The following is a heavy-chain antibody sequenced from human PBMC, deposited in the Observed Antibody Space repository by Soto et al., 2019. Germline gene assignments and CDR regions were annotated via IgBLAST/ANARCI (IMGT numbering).Heavy chain of an antibody. CDR1: GGCISGYF. J-gene: IGHJ6*02. CDR2: INHSGSA. D-gene: IGHD3-3*01. CDR3: ARDLYTIPLSGMDV. V-gene: IGHV4-34*01. Sequence: PSETLALTCAAGGGCISGYFLIWIRQPPGKGLEWIGEINHSGSANYNPSLKSRVTISVDTSKNHFSLKLSPVTAADTAVYYCARDLYTIPLSGMDVWGQGTTVTVSS.